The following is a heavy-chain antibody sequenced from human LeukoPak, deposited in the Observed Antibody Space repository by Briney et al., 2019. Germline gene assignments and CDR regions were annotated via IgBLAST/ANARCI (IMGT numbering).Heavy chain of an antibody. CDR3: ANPDLPAARN. D-gene: IGHD2-2*01. V-gene: IGHV4-39*07. CDR2: IYFSGTT. J-gene: IGHJ4*02. CDR1: GGSISSSSYY. Sequence: SETLSLTCTVSGGSISSSSYYWGWIRQPPGKGLEWIGSIYFSGTTYYNPSLQSRVTMSVDTSKNQFSLKLSSVTAADTAVYYCANPDLPAARNWGQGTLVTVSS.